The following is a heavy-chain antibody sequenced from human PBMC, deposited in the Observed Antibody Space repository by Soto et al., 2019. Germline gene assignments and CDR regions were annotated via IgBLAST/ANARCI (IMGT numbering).Heavy chain of an antibody. Sequence: QVQLVQSGAEVKKPGSSVKVSCKASGGTFSSYAISWVRQDPGQGLEWMGGIIPIFGTANYAPKFQGRVTITADESKSTAYMALSSLRSEDTAVSYCARALDYGGNSEGYYYYGMDVWGQGTTVTVSS. CDR2: IIPIFGTA. J-gene: IGHJ6*02. V-gene: IGHV1-69*01. CDR3: ARALDYGGNSEGYYYYGMDV. D-gene: IGHD4-17*01. CDR1: GGTFSSYA.